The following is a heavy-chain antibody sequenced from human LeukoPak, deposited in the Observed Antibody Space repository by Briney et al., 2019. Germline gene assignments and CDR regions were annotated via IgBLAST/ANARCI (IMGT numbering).Heavy chain of an antibody. Sequence: GESLKISCKGSGYSFTSYWIGWVRQMPGKGLEWMGIIYPGDSDTRYSPSFQGQVTISADKSISTAYLQWSSLKASDTAMYYCARGYDYYDSSGYYPPFDYWGQGTLVTVSS. CDR1: GYSFTSYW. CDR2: IYPGDSDT. J-gene: IGHJ4*02. V-gene: IGHV5-51*01. CDR3: ARGYDYYDSSGYYPPFDY. D-gene: IGHD3-22*01.